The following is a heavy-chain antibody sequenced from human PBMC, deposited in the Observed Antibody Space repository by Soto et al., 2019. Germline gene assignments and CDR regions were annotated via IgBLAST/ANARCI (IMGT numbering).Heavy chain of an antibody. J-gene: IGHJ4*02. D-gene: IGHD6-6*01. Sequence: QLQLQESGSGLVKPSQTLSLTCAVSGGSISSGGYSWSWIRQPPGKGLEWIGYISHSGSTYYNPTLKSRATISVDRSKNQFSLKLSSVTAADTAMYYCASGSHVPHYWGQGTLVTVSS. CDR2: ISHSGST. V-gene: IGHV4-30-2*01. CDR1: GGSISSGGYS. CDR3: ASGSHVPHY.